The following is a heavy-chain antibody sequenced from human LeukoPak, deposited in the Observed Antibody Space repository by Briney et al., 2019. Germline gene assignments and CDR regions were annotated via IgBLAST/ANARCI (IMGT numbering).Heavy chain of an antibody. CDR2: IWYDGSNK. D-gene: IGHD1-26*01. V-gene: IGHV3-33*08. J-gene: IGHJ5*02. CDR1: GFTFSSYG. Sequence: PGGSLRLSCAASGFTFSSYGMHWVRQAPGKGLEWVAVIWYDGSNKYYADSVKGRFTISRDNSKNTLYLQMNSLRAEDTAVYYCARDLVTYSGSLNWFDPWGQGTLVTVSS. CDR3: ARDLVTYSGSLNWFDP.